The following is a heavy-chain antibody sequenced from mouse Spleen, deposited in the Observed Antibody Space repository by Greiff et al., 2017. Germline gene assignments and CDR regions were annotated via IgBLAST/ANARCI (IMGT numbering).Heavy chain of an antibody. J-gene: IGHJ1*01. V-gene: IGHV3-6*01. CDR3: AREGGLRRNWYFDV. Sequence: EVKLMESGPGLVKPSQSLSLTCSVTGYSITSGYYWNWIRQFPGNKLEWMGYISYDGSNNYNPSLKNRISITRDTSKNQFFLKLNSVTTEDTATYYCAREGGLRRNWYFDVWGAGTTVTVSS. CDR1: GYSITSGYY. D-gene: IGHD2-2*01. CDR2: ISYDGSN.